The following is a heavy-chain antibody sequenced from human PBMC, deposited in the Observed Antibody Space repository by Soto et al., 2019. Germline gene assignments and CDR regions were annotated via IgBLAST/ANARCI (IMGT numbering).Heavy chain of an antibody. V-gene: IGHV3-21*01. CDR2: ISSSSSYI. J-gene: IGHJ5*02. Sequence: GGSLRVSCAASGFTFSSYSRNWVRPAPGKGLEWVSSISSSSSYIYYADSVKGRFTISRDNAKNSLYLQMNSLRAEDTAVYYCARNHPALRFLEWLPWFDPWGQGTLVTV. CDR1: GFTFSSYS. CDR3: ARNHPALRFLEWLPWFDP. D-gene: IGHD3-3*01.